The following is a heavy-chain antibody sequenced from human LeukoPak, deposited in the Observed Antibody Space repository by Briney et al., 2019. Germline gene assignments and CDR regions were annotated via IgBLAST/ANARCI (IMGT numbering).Heavy chain of an antibody. CDR1: GLAFSNYG. J-gene: IGHJ4*02. D-gene: IGHD3-3*01. CDR3: AEESGTVKPSHFNY. Sequence: GGSLRLSCAASGLAFSNYGIHWVRQAPGKGLEWVIFIQNNGIDKYYADSVKGRFTVSRDNSKNTVYLEMNSLRPEDTAVYYCAEESGTVKPSHFNYWGQGTLVTVSS. V-gene: IGHV3-30*02. CDR2: IQNNGIDK.